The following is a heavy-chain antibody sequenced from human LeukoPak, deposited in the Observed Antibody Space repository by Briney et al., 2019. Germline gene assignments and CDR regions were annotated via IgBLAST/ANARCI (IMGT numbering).Heavy chain of an antibody. V-gene: IGHV3-30*02. Sequence: GGSLRLPCAASGFTFSSYGMHWVRQAPGKGLEWVAFIRYDGSNKYYADSVKGRFTISRDNSKNTLYLQMNSLRDEDTAVYYCAKDRRSSGWYDPYYFDYWGQGTLVTVSS. CDR1: GFTFSSYG. CDR3: AKDRRSSGWYDPYYFDY. D-gene: IGHD6-19*01. J-gene: IGHJ4*02. CDR2: IRYDGSNK.